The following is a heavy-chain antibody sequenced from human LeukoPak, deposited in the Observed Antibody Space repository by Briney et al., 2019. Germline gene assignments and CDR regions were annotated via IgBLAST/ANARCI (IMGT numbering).Heavy chain of an antibody. D-gene: IGHD6-19*01. CDR1: GGSISSSSYY. CDR3: ARQVYSSGWYSGYWYFDL. J-gene: IGHJ2*01. V-gene: IGHV4-39*01. CDR2: IYYSGST. Sequence: TSETLSLTCTVSGGSISSSSYYWGWIRQPPGRGLEWIGSIYYSGSTYYNPSLKSRVTLSVDTSKNQFSLKLSSVTAADTAVYYCARQVYSSGWYSGYWYFDLWGRGTLVTVSS.